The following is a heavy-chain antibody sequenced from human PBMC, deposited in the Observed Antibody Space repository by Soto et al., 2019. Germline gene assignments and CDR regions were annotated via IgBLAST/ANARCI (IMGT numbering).Heavy chain of an antibody. Sequence: GGSLRLSCAASGFTFSSYAMSWVRQAPGKGLEWVSAISGSGGSTYYADSVKGRFTISRDDSKNTLYLQMNSLRAEDTAVYYCAKGHWNDVRYFDYWGQGTLVTVSS. V-gene: IGHV3-23*01. CDR1: GFTFSSYA. CDR2: ISGSGGST. J-gene: IGHJ4*02. D-gene: IGHD1-1*01. CDR3: AKGHWNDVRYFDY.